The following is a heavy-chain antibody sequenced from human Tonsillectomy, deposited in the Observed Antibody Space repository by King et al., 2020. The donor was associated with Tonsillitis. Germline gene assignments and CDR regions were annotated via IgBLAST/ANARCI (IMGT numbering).Heavy chain of an antibody. CDR2: ISSNGGST. V-gene: IGHV3-64D*06. CDR3: VKQLYNCNDVDFDI. D-gene: IGHD1-1*01. CDR1: GFTFSSYA. J-gene: IGHJ3*02. Sequence: VQLVESGGGLVQPGGSLRLSCSASGFTFSSYAMHWVRQAPGKGLEYVSAISSNGGSTYYADSVKGRYTISRDNSQHTLYLQMSSLRAEDTAVYYCVKQLYNCNDVDFDIWGQGTMVTVSS.